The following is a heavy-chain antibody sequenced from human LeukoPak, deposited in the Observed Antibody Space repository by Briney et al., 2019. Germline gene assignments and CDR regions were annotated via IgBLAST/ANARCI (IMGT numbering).Heavy chain of an antibody. CDR3: TSWATRAYYYDSSGLYYGMDV. CDR2: IRSKANSYAT. J-gene: IGHJ6*02. Sequence: PGGSLRLSCAASGFTFSGSAMHWVRQASGKGLEWVGRIRSKANSYATAYAASVKGRFTISRDDSKNTAYLQMNSLKTEDTAVYYCTSWATRAYYYDSSGLYYGMDVWGQGTTVTVSS. V-gene: IGHV3-73*01. CDR1: GFTFSGSA. D-gene: IGHD3-22*01.